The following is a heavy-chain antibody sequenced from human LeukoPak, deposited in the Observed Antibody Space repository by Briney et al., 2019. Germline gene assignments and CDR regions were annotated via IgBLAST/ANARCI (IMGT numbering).Heavy chain of an antibody. D-gene: IGHD6-13*01. Sequence: ASVKVSCKASGYTFTSYDINWVRQATGQGLEWMGWMNPNSGNTGYAQKFQGRVTMTRNTSISTAYMELSSLRSEDTAVYYCARAREQQLVLDYWGQGTLVTVSS. CDR1: GYTFTSYD. CDR3: ARAREQQLVLDY. J-gene: IGHJ4*02. V-gene: IGHV1-8*01. CDR2: MNPNSGNT.